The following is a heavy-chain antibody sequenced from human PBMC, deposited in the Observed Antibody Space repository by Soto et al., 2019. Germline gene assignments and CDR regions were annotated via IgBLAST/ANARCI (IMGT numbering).Heavy chain of an antibody. V-gene: IGHV3-30-3*01. D-gene: IGHD2-2*01. CDR1: GFTFSSYA. J-gene: IGHJ5*02. CDR2: ISYDGSNK. CDR3: ARSQGAMISSNWFDP. Sequence: GGSLRLSCAASGFTFSSYAMHWVRQAPGKGLEWVAVISYDGSNKYYADSVKGRFTISRDNSKNTLYLQMNNLRAEDTAVYYCARSQGAMISSNWFDPWGQGTLVTVSS.